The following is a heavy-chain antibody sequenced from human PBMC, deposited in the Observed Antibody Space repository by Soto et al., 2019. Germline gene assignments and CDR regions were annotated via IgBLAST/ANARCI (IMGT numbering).Heavy chain of an antibody. V-gene: IGHV3-9*01. Sequence: GGSLRLSCAASGFTFDDYAMHWVRQTPGKGLEWVAGIRWNRGGLGYADSVKGRFTISRDNAKNSLFLQMSSLKPEDTALYYCVKDFRPSEYDRSGYCDFWGKRPLVTVPS. D-gene: IGHD3-22*01. CDR3: VKDFRPSEYDRSGYCDF. CDR2: IRWNRGGL. CDR1: GFTFDDYA. J-gene: IGHJ4*02.